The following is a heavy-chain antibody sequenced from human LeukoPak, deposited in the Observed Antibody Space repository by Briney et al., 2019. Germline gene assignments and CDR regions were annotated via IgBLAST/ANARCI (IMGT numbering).Heavy chain of an antibody. CDR1: GGSISSYY. CDR2: IYYSGST. J-gene: IGHJ5*02. CDR3: ARVYPPEGRYLAYGDYVSDNWFDP. D-gene: IGHD4-17*01. V-gene: IGHV4-59*01. Sequence: SETLSLTCTVSGGSISSYYWSWIRQPPGKGLEWIGYIYYSGSTNYNPSLKSRVTISVDTSKNQFSLKLSSVTAADTAVYYCARVYPPEGRYLAYGDYVSDNWFDPWGQGTLVTVSS.